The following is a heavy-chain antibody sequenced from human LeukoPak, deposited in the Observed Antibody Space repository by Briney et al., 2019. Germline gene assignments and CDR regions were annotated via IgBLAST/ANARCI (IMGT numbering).Heavy chain of an antibody. J-gene: IGHJ4*02. CDR3: ARDVYDSSGYYALEY. D-gene: IGHD3-22*01. CDR2: IPSSGGDR. Sequence: GGCLRLSCTASRFIFSSYEMNWARQAPGKGLEWVSFIPSSGGDRYYADSVKGRFTISRDNAKNSLFLQMNSLRAEDTAVYYCARDVYDSSGYYALEYWGQGVLVTVSS. CDR1: RFIFSSYE. V-gene: IGHV3-48*03.